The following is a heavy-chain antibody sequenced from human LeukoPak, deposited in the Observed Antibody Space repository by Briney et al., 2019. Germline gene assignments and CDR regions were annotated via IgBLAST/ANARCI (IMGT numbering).Heavy chain of an antibody. CDR2: MNPNSGNT. V-gene: IGHV1-8*03. CDR1: GYTFTGYY. Sequence: ASVKVSCKASGYTFTGYYMHWVRQAPGQGLERMGWMNPNSGNTGYAQKFQGRVTITRNTSISTAYMELSSLRSEDTAVYYCARGGPTLKPWGQGTLVTVSS. CDR3: ARGGPTLKP. J-gene: IGHJ5*02.